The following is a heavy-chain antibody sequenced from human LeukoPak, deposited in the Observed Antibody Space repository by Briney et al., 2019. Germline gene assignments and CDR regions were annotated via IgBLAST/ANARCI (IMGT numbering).Heavy chain of an antibody. Sequence: GRSLRLSCAASGFTFSSYGMHWVRQAPGKGLEWVAVISYDGSNKYYADSVKGRFTISRDNSKNTLYLQMNSLRAEDTAVYYCGKCGVIVATTNWFDPWGQGTLVTVSS. J-gene: IGHJ5*02. CDR3: GKCGVIVATTNWFDP. CDR2: ISYDGSNK. D-gene: IGHD5-12*01. CDR1: GFTFSSYG. V-gene: IGHV3-30*18.